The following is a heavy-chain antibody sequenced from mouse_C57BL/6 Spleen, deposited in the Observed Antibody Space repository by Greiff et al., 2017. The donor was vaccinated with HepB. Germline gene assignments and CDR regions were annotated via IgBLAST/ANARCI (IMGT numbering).Heavy chain of an antibody. CDR2: IDPSDSYT. CDR1: GYTFTSYW. J-gene: IGHJ2*01. D-gene: IGHD1-1*01. CDR3: AAGSSYPYYFDY. Sequence: QVQLQQPGAELVMPGASVKLSCKASGYTFTSYWMHWVKQRPGQGLEWIGEIDPSDSYTNYNQKFKGKATLTVDKSSSTAYMELRSLTSEDSAVYYCAAGSSYPYYFDYWGQGTTLTVSS. V-gene: IGHV1-69*01.